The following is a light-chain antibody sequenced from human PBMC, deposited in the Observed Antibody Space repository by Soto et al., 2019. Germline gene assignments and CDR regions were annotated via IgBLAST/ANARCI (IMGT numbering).Light chain of an antibody. CDR2: AAS. J-gene: IGKJ3*01. V-gene: IGKV1-9*01. CDR1: QGISSY. CDR3: QQLNSYPFFT. Sequence: IQLTQSPSSLSASVGDRVTITCRASQGISSYLAWYQQKPGKAPKLLIYAASTLQSGVPSRFSGSGSGTDFTLTSSSLQPEDFAAYYCQQLNSYPFFTFGPGTKVDIK.